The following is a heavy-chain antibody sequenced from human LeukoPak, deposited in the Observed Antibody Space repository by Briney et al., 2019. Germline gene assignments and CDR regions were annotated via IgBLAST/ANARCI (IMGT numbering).Heavy chain of an antibody. J-gene: IGHJ6*03. Sequence: GRSLRLSCAASGFTFSNYGMHWVRQAPGKGLEWVAVISYDGSNRYYADSVKGRFTISRDNSKNTLYLQMNSLRAEDTAVYYCAKDGAMVRGVIPSYYYFYMDVWGKGTTVTVS. CDR3: AKDGAMVRGVIPSYYYFYMDV. V-gene: IGHV3-30*18. CDR1: GFTFSNYG. D-gene: IGHD3-10*01. CDR2: ISYDGSNR.